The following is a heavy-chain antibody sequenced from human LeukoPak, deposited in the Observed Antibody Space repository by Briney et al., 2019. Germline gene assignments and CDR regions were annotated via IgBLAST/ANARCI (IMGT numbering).Heavy chain of an antibody. CDR2: ISYDGTNK. CDR3: AKDCSGGDCRDAFDI. D-gene: IGHD2-21*02. J-gene: IGHJ3*02. V-gene: IGHV3-30*18. Sequence: GGSLRLSCAASGFTFSNYGMHWVRQAPGKGLEWVAVISYDGTNKYYADSVKGRFTISRDNSKNTLYLQMNSLRAEDTAVYYCAKDCSGGDCRDAFDIWGQGTMVTVSS. CDR1: GFTFSNYG.